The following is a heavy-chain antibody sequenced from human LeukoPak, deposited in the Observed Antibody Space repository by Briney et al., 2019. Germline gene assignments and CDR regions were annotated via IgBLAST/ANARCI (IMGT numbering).Heavy chain of an antibody. CDR3: ARGLSVGGVIVMVGDAFGI. Sequence: EASVKVSCKASGYTFTGYYMHWVRQAPGQGLEWMGWINPNSGGTNYAQKFQGRVTMTRDTSISTAYMELRSLRSDDTAVYYCARGLSVGGVIVMVGDAFGIWGQGTMVTVSS. D-gene: IGHD3-16*02. V-gene: IGHV1-2*02. CDR1: GYTFTGYY. J-gene: IGHJ3*02. CDR2: INPNSGGT.